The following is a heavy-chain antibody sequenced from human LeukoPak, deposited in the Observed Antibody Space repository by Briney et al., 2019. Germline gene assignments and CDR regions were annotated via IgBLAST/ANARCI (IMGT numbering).Heavy chain of an antibody. CDR3: ARGGGPGNYPFDF. Sequence: GGSLRLSCAGSGFTFSDYGMHWVRQAPGKGLEWVAVISSDGSNKYYADSVKGRFSLSRDNSKNTVYVQMNSLRAEDTAVYYCARGGGPGNYPFDFWGQGTLVTVSS. J-gene: IGHJ4*02. D-gene: IGHD1-7*01. CDR2: ISSDGSNK. CDR1: GFTFSDYG. V-gene: IGHV3-30*03.